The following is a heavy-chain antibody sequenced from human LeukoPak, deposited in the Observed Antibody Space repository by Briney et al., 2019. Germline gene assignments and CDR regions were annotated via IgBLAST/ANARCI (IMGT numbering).Heavy chain of an antibody. Sequence: GGSLRLSCAASGFTVSSNYMNWVRQAPGKGLEWVSFISKTSTKIYYGDSARGRFTISRDNAKNSIHLQMGSLRVEDTAVYYCVRGDGDLFDFWGQGTLVSVSS. V-gene: IGHV3-21*06. CDR1: GFTVSSNY. CDR2: ISKTSTKI. D-gene: IGHD4-17*01. J-gene: IGHJ4*02. CDR3: VRGDGDLFDF.